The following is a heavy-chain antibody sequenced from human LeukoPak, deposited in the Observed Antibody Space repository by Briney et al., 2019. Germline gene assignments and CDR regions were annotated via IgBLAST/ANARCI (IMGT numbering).Heavy chain of an antibody. V-gene: IGHV3-23*01. CDR3: AKGSSSSRPYYFDY. CDR1: GFTFSSYV. CDR2: ITDSGGST. D-gene: IGHD2-2*01. Sequence: GGSLRLSCAASGFTFSSYVMNWVCQAPGKGLEWVSAITDSGGSTYYADSVKGRFTISRDNSKNTLYLQMNSLRAEDTAVYYCAKGSSSSRPYYFDYWGQGTLVTVSS. J-gene: IGHJ4*02.